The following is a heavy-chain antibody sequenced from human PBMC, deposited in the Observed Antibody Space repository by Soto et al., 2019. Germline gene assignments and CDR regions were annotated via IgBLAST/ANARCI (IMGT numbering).Heavy chain of an antibody. CDR3: AKVVWELLLFSAFDI. V-gene: IGHV3-23*01. CDR2: ISGSGGST. J-gene: IGHJ3*02. Sequence: VGSLRLSCGASGCKCSTYAMSWVRQAQGKGLEWVSAISGSGGSTYYADSVKGRFTISRDNSKNTLYLQMNSLRAEDTAVYYCAKVVWELLLFSAFDIWGQGTMVTVSS. D-gene: IGHD1-26*01. CDR1: GCKCSTYA.